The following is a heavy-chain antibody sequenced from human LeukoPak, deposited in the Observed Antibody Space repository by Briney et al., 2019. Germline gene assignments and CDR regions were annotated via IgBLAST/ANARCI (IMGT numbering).Heavy chain of an antibody. V-gene: IGHV3-74*01. CDR1: GFTFSNYL. CDR2: INTDESNA. J-gene: IGHJ3*01. CDR3: GRGGDGINV. Sequence: QAGGSRSLSCAASGFTFSNYLMHWVPQAPGKGLVWVSRINTDESNAYADSVKGRFTISRDNAKNTLYLQMNSLRAEDTAVYFCGRGGDGINVWGQGTTVIVSS.